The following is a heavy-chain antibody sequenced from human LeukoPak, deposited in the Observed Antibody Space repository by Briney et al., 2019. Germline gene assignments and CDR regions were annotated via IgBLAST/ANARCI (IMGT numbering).Heavy chain of an antibody. CDR2: IYYSGST. V-gene: IGHV4-59*01. CDR1: GVSITVYY. D-gene: IGHD6-19*01. CDR3: ARERRSSSSGWAFDY. J-gene: IGHJ4*02. Sequence: SETLSLICTVSGVSITVYYWSWIRQPPGKGLEWIGNIYYSGSTNYNPSLKSRVTMSVDTPKNQFSLNLSSMTAADTAVYYCARERRSSSSGWAFDYWGQGALVTVSS.